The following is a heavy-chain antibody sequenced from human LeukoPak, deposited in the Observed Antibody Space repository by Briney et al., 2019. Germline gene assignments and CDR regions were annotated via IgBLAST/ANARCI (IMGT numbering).Heavy chain of an antibody. V-gene: IGHV3-7*01. J-gene: IGHJ4*02. D-gene: IGHD4-17*01. CDR3: ARQPNYGDYVDFDY. Sequence: GGSLRLSCAASGFTFSSYWMSWVRQAPGKGLEWVANIRQDGSEKYYVDSVKGRFTISRDNAKNSLYLQMNSLRAEDTAVYYCARQPNYGDYVDFDYWGQGTLVTVSS. CDR1: GFTFSSYW. CDR2: IRQDGSEK.